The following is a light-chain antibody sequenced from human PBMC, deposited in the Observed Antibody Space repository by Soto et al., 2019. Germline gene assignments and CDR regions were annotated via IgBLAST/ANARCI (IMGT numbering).Light chain of an antibody. V-gene: IGKV1-5*01. Sequence: DIQVTQNPSTLSASVGDRVTITCRASQSVRSWLAWYQQKPGRAPKFLIYDASSLQRGVPSRFSGSGSGTEFTLTISSLQPDDFATYYCQQYNIYSWPFGQG. CDR2: DAS. J-gene: IGKJ1*01. CDR1: QSVRSW. CDR3: QQYNIYSWP.